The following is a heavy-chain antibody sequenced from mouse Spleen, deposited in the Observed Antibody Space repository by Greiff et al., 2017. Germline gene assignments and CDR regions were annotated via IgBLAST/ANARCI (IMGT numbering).Heavy chain of an antibody. CDR2: IDPETGGT. V-gene: IGHV1-15*01. Sequence: QVQLQQSGAELVRPGASVTLSCKASGYTFTDYEMHWVKQTPVHGLEWIGAIDPETGGTAYNQKFKGKAILTADKSSSTAYMELRSLTSEDSAVYYCTPMVTTEDYYYAMDYWGQGTSVTVSS. J-gene: IGHJ4*01. D-gene: IGHD2-2*01. CDR3: TPMVTTEDYYYAMDY. CDR1: GYTFTDYE.